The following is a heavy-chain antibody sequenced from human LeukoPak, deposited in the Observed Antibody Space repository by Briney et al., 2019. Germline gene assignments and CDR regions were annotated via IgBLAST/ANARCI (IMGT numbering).Heavy chain of an antibody. J-gene: IGHJ4*02. D-gene: IGHD6-19*01. CDR3: VRDLYSSGPKTDY. V-gene: IGHV1-2*02. CDR2: INPNSGGT. Sequence: ASVKVSCKASGYTFTGYYMHWVRQAPGQGLEWMGWINPNSGGTNYAQNFQGRVTMTRDTSISTAYMELSSLKSDDTAVYFCVRDLYSSGPKTDYWGRGTLVIVSS. CDR1: GYTFTGYY.